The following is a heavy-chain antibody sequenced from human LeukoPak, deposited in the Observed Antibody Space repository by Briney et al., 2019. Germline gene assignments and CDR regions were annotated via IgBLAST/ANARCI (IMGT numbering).Heavy chain of an antibody. V-gene: IGHV3-21*01. J-gene: IGHJ6*03. Sequence: PGGSLRLSCAASGFTFRTYSIHWVRHAPGEGLEWVSSISRSSSDIYYADPVKGRFTITRDTAKNSLFLQMNSLRAEDTAIYYCARDPGSPYYYFMDVWGQGTTVTVSS. CDR3: ARDPGSPYYYFMDV. CDR2: ISRSSSDI. D-gene: IGHD5-12*01. CDR1: GFTFRTYS.